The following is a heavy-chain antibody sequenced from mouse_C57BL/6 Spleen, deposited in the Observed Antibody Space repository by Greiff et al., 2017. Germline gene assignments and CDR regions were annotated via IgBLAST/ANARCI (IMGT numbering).Heavy chain of an antibody. Sequence: QVQLQQSGPELVKPGASVKISCKASGYAFSSSWMNWVKQRPGKGLEWIGRIYPGDGDTNYNGKFKGKATLTADKSSSTAYKQLSSLTSEDSAIYFCASDYYGTQFAYWGQGTLVTVSA. V-gene: IGHV1-82*01. D-gene: IGHD1-1*01. CDR3: ASDYYGTQFAY. J-gene: IGHJ3*01. CDR2: IYPGDGDT. CDR1: GYAFSSSW.